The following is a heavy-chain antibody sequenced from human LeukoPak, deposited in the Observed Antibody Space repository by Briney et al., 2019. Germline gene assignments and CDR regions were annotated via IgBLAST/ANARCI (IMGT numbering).Heavy chain of an antibody. D-gene: IGHD6-13*01. Sequence: ASVKVSCKASGYTFTGYYMHWVRQAPGQGLEGMGWINPNSGGTNYAQKFQGRVTMTRDTSISTAYMELSRLRSDDTAVYYCARGKGSSWYVVNWFDPWGQGTLVTVSS. CDR1: GYTFTGYY. J-gene: IGHJ5*02. CDR3: ARGKGSSWYVVNWFDP. CDR2: INPNSGGT. V-gene: IGHV1-2*02.